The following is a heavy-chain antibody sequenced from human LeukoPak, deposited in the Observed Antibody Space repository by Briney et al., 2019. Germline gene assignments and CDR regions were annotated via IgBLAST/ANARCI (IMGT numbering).Heavy chain of an antibody. J-gene: IGHJ3*02. CDR2: IYPGDSDT. V-gene: IGHV5-51*01. D-gene: IGHD3-10*01. CDR3: ARPMVRGQVRAFDI. Sequence: GESLKISCKASRYSFTTYWIGWVRQMPGKGLEWMGIIYPGDSDTKYSPSFQGQVTISADKSISTAYLQWRSLKDSDTAMYYCARPMVRGQVRAFDIWGQGTMVTVSS. CDR1: RYSFTTYW.